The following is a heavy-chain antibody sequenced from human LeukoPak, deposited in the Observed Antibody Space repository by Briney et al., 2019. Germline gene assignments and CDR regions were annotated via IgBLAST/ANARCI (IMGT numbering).Heavy chain of an antibody. CDR3: AKGESYSYYYYNMDV. Sequence: PGGSLRLSCAASGFTFSSYAMSWVRQAPGKGLEWVSAISGSGGSTYYADSVKGRFTISRDNSKNTLYLQMNSLRAEDTAVYYCAKGESYSYYYYNMDVWGQGTTVTVSS. D-gene: IGHD2-15*01. V-gene: IGHV3-23*01. CDR1: GFTFSSYA. CDR2: ISGSGGST. J-gene: IGHJ6*02.